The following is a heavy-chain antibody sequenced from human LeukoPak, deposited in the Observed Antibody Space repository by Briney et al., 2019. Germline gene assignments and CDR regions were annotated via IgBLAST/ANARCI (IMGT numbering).Heavy chain of an antibody. CDR2: INSSGSI. CDR3: ARDARFGELVDY. J-gene: IGHJ4*02. CDR1: GGSFSGYY. D-gene: IGHD3-10*01. Sequence: SETLSLTCAVYGGSFSGYYWSWIRQPPGKGPEWIGEINSSGSINYNPSLKSRVTISVDMSKNQFSLKLTSVTAADTAMYYCARDARFGELVDYWGRGTLVTVSS. V-gene: IGHV4-34*01.